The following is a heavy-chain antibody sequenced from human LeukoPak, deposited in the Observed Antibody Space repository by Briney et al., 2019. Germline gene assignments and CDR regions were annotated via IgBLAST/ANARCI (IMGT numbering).Heavy chain of an antibody. CDR2: IYSGGST. Sequence: TAESLRLSCAASGFTVSSNYMSWVRQAPGKGLEWVSVIYSGGSTYYAASVKGRFTISRDNSKNTLYLQMNSLRAADTAVYYCASSSSGWYPNWFDPWGQGTLVTVS. J-gene: IGHJ5*02. CDR1: GFTVSSNY. V-gene: IGHV3-53*01. CDR3: ASSSSGWYPNWFDP. D-gene: IGHD6-19*01.